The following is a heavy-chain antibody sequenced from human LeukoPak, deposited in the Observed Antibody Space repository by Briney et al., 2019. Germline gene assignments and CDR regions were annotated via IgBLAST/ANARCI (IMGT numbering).Heavy chain of an antibody. Sequence: SETLSLTCTVSGGSISSYYWSWIRQPPGKGLEWIGYIDTSGSTNYNPSLKSRVTVLVDTSKNQFSLKLRSVTAADTAVYYCARALSGSYPRVFDSWGQGILVTVSS. J-gene: IGHJ4*02. CDR2: IDTSGST. CDR3: ARALSGSYPRVFDS. CDR1: GGSISSYY. V-gene: IGHV4-4*09. D-gene: IGHD1-26*01.